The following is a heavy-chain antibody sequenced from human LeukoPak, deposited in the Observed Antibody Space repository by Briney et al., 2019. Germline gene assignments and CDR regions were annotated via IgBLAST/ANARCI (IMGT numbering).Heavy chain of an antibody. CDR3: AKAGANWLDP. Sequence: GGSLRLTCAASGFTFSGYAMSWVRQAPGKGLQWVSTISRSGDNTYYADSVKGRFTISRDNSKNTLYVQMNSLRAEDTAIYYCAKAGANWLDPWGQGTLVTVSS. CDR1: GFTFSGYA. J-gene: IGHJ5*02. D-gene: IGHD3-10*01. CDR2: ISRSGDNT. V-gene: IGHV3-23*01.